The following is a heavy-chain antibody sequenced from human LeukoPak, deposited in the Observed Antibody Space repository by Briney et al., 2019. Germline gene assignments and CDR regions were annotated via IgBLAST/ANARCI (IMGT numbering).Heavy chain of an antibody. CDR3: ARVVQQLEMNWFDP. CDR1: GGSISSSSYY. D-gene: IGHD5-24*01. CDR2: IYYSGST. J-gene: IGHJ5*02. Sequence: SETLSLTCTVSGGSISSSSYYWGWIRQPPGKGLEWIGYIYYSGSTNYNPSLKSRVTISVDTSKNQFSLKLSSVTAADTAVYYCARVVQQLEMNWFDPWGQGTLVTVSS. V-gene: IGHV4-61*05.